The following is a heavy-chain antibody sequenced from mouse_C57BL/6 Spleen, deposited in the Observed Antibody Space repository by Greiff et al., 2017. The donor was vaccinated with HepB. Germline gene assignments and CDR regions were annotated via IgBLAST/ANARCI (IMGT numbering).Heavy chain of an antibody. D-gene: IGHD1-1*01. Sequence: VQLQQSGAELVRPGASVKLSCTASGFNIKDDYMHWVKQRPEQGLEWIGWIDPENGDTEYASKFQGKATITADTSSNTAYLQLSSLTSEDTAVYYCTTGDYYGSRTLFDYWGQGTTLTVSS. V-gene: IGHV14-4*01. J-gene: IGHJ2*01. CDR3: TTGDYYGSRTLFDY. CDR1: GFNIKDDY. CDR2: IDPENGDT.